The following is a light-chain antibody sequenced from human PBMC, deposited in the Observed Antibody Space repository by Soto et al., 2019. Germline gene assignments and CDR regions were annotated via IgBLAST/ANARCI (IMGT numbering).Light chain of an antibody. Sequence: EIVMTQSPATLSVSPGERATLSCGASQSVSSNLAWYQQKPGQAPRLLIYGASTRATGIPDRFSGSGSGTDFTLTISSLQSEDFAVYYCQQYGSSGTFGQGTKVDI. CDR1: QSVSSN. CDR3: QQYGSSGT. V-gene: IGKV3-15*01. J-gene: IGKJ1*01. CDR2: GAS.